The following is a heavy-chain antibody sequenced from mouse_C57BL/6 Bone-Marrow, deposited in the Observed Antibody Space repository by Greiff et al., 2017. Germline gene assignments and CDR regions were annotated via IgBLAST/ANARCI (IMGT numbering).Heavy chain of an antibody. J-gene: IGHJ4*01. CDR2: ISDGGSYT. V-gene: IGHV5-4*01. CDR3: ARVPSSYAMDY. CDR1: GFTFRSYA. D-gene: IGHD3-2*02. Sequence: EVQLVESGGGLVKPGGSLKLSCAASGFTFRSYAMSWVRQTPEKRLEWVATISDGGSYTYYPDNVKGRFTISRDNAKNNLYLQMSHLKSEDTAMYYCARVPSSYAMDYWGQGTSVTVSS.